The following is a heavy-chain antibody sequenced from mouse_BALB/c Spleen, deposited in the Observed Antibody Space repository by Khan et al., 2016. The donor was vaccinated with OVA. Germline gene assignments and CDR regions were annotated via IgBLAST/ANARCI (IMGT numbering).Heavy chain of an antibody. CDR1: GFTFSSYC. CDR3: AGMARTTN. Sequence: EVQLVESGGGLVQPGGSLKLSCAASGFTFSSYCMSWVRQTPDKRLELVATINSNSGSTYYPHSVKGRFTITRDTSKNTLYLQMSSLKSEDTAMYYCAGMARTTNWGQGTILTVS. CDR2: INSNSGST. D-gene: IGHD6-1*01. J-gene: IGHJ2*01. V-gene: IGHV5-6-3*01.